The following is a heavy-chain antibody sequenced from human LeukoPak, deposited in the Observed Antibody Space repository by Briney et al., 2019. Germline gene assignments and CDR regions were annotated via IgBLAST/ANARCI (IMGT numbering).Heavy chain of an antibody. CDR3: ARARSRGCSGGSCYDAFDI. CDR2: INPSGGST. V-gene: IGHV1-46*01. J-gene: IGHJ3*02. D-gene: IGHD2-15*01. CDR1: GYIFTSYY. Sequence: ASVKVSCKASGYIFTSYYMHWVRQAPGQGLEWMGIINPSGGSTSYAQKFQGRVTMTRDTSTSTVYMELSSLRSEDTAVYYCARARSRGCSGGSCYDAFDIWGQGTMVTVSS.